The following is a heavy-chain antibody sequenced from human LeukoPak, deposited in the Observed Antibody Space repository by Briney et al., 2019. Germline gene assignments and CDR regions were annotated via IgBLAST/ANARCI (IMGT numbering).Heavy chain of an antibody. CDR1: GYTLTELS. J-gene: IGHJ1*01. V-gene: IGHV1-24*01. CDR2: FDPEDGET. Sequence: GASVKVSCKVSGYTLTELSMHWVRQAPGKGLEWMGCFDPEDGETIYAQKFQGRVTMTEDTSTDTAYMELSSLRSEDTAVYYCATRSPGGAYYYDSSGYQPPFQHWGQGTLVTVSS. D-gene: IGHD3-22*01. CDR3: ATRSPGGAYYYDSSGYQPPFQH.